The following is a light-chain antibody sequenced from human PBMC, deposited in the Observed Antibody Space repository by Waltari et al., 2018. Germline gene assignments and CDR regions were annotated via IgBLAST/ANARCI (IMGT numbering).Light chain of an antibody. V-gene: IGLV1-47*01. Sequence: QSVLTQPPSASGPPGQRVTISCSGRRSNIGTNYVYWYQHLPGTAPNLLIYTNSERPSGVPDRFSGSKSGTSASLAISGLRSEDEGDYFCAAWDDRLTVVVFGGGTKLTVL. CDR1: RSNIGTNY. CDR2: TNS. J-gene: IGLJ2*01. CDR3: AAWDDRLTVVV.